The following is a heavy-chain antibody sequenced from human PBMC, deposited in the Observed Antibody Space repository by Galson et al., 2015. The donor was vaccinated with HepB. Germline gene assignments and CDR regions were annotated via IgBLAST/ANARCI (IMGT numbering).Heavy chain of an antibody. CDR1: GITFSSYA. J-gene: IGHJ2*01. V-gene: IGHV3-23*01. CDR3: ARAWGLRFLESLLERDWYFDL. CDR2: ISGSGGST. D-gene: IGHD3-3*01. Sequence: SLRLSCAASGITFSSYAMSWVRQAPGKGLEWVSGISGSGGSTYYADSVKGRFTISRDSSKNTLYLQMNSLRAEDTAVYYCARAWGLRFLESLLERDWYFDLCGRSTLVTVSS.